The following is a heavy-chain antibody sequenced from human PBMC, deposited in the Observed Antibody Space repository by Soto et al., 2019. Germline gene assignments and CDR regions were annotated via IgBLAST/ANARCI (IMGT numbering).Heavy chain of an antibody. J-gene: IGHJ5*02. CDR3: AKDSSVTAGGSGGGFDP. D-gene: IGHD2-15*01. CDR1: GFDCNTYG. CDR2: ISFDGGSQ. V-gene: IGHV3-30*18. Sequence: QVQLVQSGGGVVQPGRSLRLSCAASGFDCNTYGLHWVRQAPGKGLEWVAGISFDGGSQYYADSVKGRFTISRDKSNNTRYLHVNRLGAEDTTIYYCAKDSSVTAGGSGGGFDPWGQGTLVIVSS.